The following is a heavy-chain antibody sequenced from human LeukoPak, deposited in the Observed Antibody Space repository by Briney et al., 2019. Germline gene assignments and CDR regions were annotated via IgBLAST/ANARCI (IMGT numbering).Heavy chain of an antibody. V-gene: IGHV4-59*01. J-gene: IGHJ6*04. CDR2: IYYSGST. Sequence: SETLSLTGTVSGGSISSYYWGWIRQPPGKGLEWIGYIYYSGSTNYNPSLKSRVTISVDTSKNQFSLKLSSVTAADTAVYYCASGESDYLGYYGMDVWGKGTTVTVSS. CDR3: ASGESDYLGYYGMDV. CDR1: GGSISSYY. D-gene: IGHD4-17*01.